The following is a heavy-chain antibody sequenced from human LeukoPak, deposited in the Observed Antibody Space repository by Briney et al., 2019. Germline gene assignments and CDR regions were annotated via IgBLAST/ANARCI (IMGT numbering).Heavy chain of an antibody. D-gene: IGHD3-22*01. CDR3: ARRNADKNDAFDI. V-gene: IGHV4-39*01. CDR2: IYYSGTT. J-gene: IGHJ3*02. Sequence: SETLSLTCTVSGGSITRSSHYWGWIRQPPGKGLEWIGTIYYSGTTYYNLSFKTRITISVDTSNDQFSLKVRSVTASDTAMYYCARRNADKNDAFDIWGQGTVVTVSS. CDR1: GGSITRSSHY.